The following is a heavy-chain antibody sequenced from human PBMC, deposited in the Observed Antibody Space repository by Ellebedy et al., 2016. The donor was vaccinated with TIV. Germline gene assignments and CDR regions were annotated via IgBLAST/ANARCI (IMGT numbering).Heavy chain of an antibody. CDR3: ASEGLLPATFSLNV. CDR2: INPNSGDT. CDR1: GYTFTSYG. Sequence: ASVKVSCXASGYTFTSYGISWVRQAPGQGLEWMGWINPNSGDTNYAQKFQGRVTMTRDTSISTAYMELSRLRSDDTAVFYCASEGLLPATFSLNVWGQGTLVTVSS. J-gene: IGHJ4*02. D-gene: IGHD2-2*01. V-gene: IGHV1-2*02.